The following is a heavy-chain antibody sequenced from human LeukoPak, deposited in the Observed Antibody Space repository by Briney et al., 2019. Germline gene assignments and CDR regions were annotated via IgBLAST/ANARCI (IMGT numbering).Heavy chain of an antibody. CDR2: IYYSGST. CDR3: ARAPYYGSGSYLFDY. Sequence: SETLSLTCTVSGGSISSSSYYWGWIRQPPGKGLEWIGSIYYSGSTYYNPSLKSRVTISVDTSKNQFSLKLSSVTAADTAVYYCARAPYYGSGSYLFDYWGQGTLVTVSS. J-gene: IGHJ4*02. D-gene: IGHD3-10*01. CDR1: GGSISSSSYY. V-gene: IGHV4-39*01.